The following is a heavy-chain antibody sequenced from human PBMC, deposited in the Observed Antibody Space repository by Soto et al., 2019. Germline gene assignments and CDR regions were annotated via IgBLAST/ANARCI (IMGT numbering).Heavy chain of an antibody. CDR1: GGSISSDGYY. CDR3: ARSCTTAAGWANWFDP. D-gene: IGHD6-13*01. CDR2: IHYSGAT. Sequence: QVQLQESGPGLVKPSQTLSLTCSVSGGSISSDGYYWSWIRQHPGMGLEWVGYIHYSGATYYNSSLESRLTILVDTSKNQFSLKLSSVTAADTAVYYCARSCTTAAGWANWFDPWGQGTLVIVSS. V-gene: IGHV4-31*03. J-gene: IGHJ5*02.